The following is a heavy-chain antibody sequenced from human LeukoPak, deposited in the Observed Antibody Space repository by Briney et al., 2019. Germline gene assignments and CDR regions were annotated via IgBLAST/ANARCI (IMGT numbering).Heavy chain of an antibody. D-gene: IGHD1-26*01. CDR2: IYYSGST. V-gene: IGHV4-39*07. CDR1: GGSISSNSYY. Sequence: SETLSLTCAVSGGSISSNSYYWGWIRQPPGKGLEWIGSIYYSGSTYYNPSLKSRVTISVDTSKNQFSLKLSSVTAADTAVYYCAGTGYRYSGSLPAWFDPWGQGTLVTVSS. CDR3: AGTGYRYSGSLPAWFDP. J-gene: IGHJ5*02.